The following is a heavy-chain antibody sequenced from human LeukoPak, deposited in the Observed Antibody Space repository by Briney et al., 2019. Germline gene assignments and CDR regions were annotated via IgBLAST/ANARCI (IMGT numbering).Heavy chain of an antibody. Sequence: SETLSLTCTVSGCSISSYYWSWIRQPAGKGLEWIGRYHTSGSTNYNPSLKSRVTMSADTPKNQFSLQLSSVTAADTAVYYCARDTYYYDSSGYSNFDYWGQGTLVTVSS. CDR1: GCSISSYY. J-gene: IGHJ4*02. CDR3: ARDTYYYDSSGYSNFDY. CDR2: YHTSGST. D-gene: IGHD3-22*01. V-gene: IGHV4-4*07.